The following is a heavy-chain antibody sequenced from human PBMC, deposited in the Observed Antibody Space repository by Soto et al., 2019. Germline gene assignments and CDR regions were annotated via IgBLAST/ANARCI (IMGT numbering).Heavy chain of an antibody. J-gene: IGHJ6*02. D-gene: IGHD3-9*01. CDR2: IYPGDSDT. CDR3: ARVPPLTGYYRYGMDV. CDR1: GYSFTSYW. Sequence: GESLKISCKGSGYSFTSYWIGWVRQMPGKGLEWMGIIYPGDSDTRYSPSFQGQVTISADKSISTAYLKWSSLKASDTAMYYWARVPPLTGYYRYGMDVWGQGTTVTVSS. V-gene: IGHV5-51*01.